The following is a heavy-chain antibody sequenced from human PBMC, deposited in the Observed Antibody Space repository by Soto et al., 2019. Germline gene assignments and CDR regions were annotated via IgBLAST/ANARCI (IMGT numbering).Heavy chain of an antibody. CDR3: ARKENYESSGYPSPPYDSEY. Sequence: ASVKVSCKASGYTFTSYGISWVRQAPGQGLEWMGWMSAYNGNTNYAQKLQGRVTMTTDTSTSTAYMELRILRSDDTAVYYCARKENYESSGYPSPPYDSEYWAQGTMVTVSS. CDR1: GYTFTSYG. J-gene: IGHJ4*02. D-gene: IGHD3-22*01. V-gene: IGHV1-18*01. CDR2: MSAYNGNT.